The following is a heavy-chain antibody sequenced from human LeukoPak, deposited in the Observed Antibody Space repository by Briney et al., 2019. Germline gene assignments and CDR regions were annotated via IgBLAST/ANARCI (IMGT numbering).Heavy chain of an antibody. V-gene: IGHV3-21*01. CDR3: ARSTSNTAMVFDY. Sequence: PGGSLRLSCAASGFTFSSYSMNWVRQAPGKRLEWVSSISSSSSYIYYADSVKGRFTISRDNAKNSLYLQMNSLRAEDTAVYYCARSTSNTAMVFDYWGQGTLVTVSS. CDR2: ISSSSSYI. CDR1: GFTFSSYS. J-gene: IGHJ4*02. D-gene: IGHD5-18*01.